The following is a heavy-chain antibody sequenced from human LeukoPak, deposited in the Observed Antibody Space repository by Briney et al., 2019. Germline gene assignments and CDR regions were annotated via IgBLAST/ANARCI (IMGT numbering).Heavy chain of an antibody. J-gene: IGHJ4*02. Sequence: SETLSLTCTVSGGSISSSNSYWGWIRQPPGKGLEWIGSIHYSESTYYNPSLKSRVTISVDTSKNQFSLKMRSVTAADTAVYYCASGAYGSSSYWGQGTLVTVSS. CDR1: GGSISSSNSY. CDR2: IHYSEST. CDR3: ASGAYGSSSY. D-gene: IGHD6-6*01. V-gene: IGHV4-39*01.